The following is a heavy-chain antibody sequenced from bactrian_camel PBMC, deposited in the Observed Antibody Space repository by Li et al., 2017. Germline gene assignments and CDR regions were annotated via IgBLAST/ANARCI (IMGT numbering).Heavy chain of an antibody. J-gene: IGHJ6*01. CDR3: AADPQWAASLSRSLSTRDFGY. CDR1: GYTRNSYC. CDR2: ISIGGAPT. Sequence: HVQLVESGGGSVQAGGTLGLSCRLSGYTRNSYCMGWFRQAAGKAREGVAAISIGGAPTYYGDFVKGRFTISKDNARKTLYLEMNGLKPEDTAMYYCAADPQWAASLSRSLSTRDFGYWGQGTQVTVS. V-gene: IGHV3-3*01. D-gene: IGHD1*01.